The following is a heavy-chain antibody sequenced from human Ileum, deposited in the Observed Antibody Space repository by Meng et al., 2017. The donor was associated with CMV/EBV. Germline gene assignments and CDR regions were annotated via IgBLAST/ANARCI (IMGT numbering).Heavy chain of an antibody. Sequence: GESLKISCAASGFTFSSYWMSWVRQAPGKGLEWVANIKQDGSEKYYVDSVKGRFTISRDNAKNSLFLQMNSLRDEDTAIYYCARRQLINYYYGLDVWGQGTTVTVSS. D-gene: IGHD5-18*01. CDR1: GFTFSSYW. CDR2: IKQDGSEK. CDR3: ARRQLINYYYGLDV. J-gene: IGHJ6*02. V-gene: IGHV3-7*01.